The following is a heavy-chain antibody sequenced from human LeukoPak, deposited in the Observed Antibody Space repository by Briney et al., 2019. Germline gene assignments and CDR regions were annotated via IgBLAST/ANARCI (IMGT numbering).Heavy chain of an antibody. J-gene: IGHJ4*02. Sequence: SETLSLTCAVSGYFISSGYYWGWIRQPPGKGLEWIGSIYYSGSTYYNPSLKSRVTISVDTSKNQFSLKLSSVTAADTAVYYCARVATTTNPPQRPFDYWGQGTLVTVSS. D-gene: IGHD5-12*01. CDR1: GYFISSGYY. V-gene: IGHV4-38-2*01. CDR2: IYYSGST. CDR3: ARVATTTNPPQRPFDY.